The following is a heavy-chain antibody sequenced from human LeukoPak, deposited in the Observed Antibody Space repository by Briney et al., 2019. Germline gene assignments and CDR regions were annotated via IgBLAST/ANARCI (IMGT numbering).Heavy chain of an antibody. CDR2: MSYDGGNT. J-gene: IGHJ4*02. Sequence: AGGSLRLSCAASGFTFSSYAVHWVRQAPGKGLEWVAGMSYDGGNTHYAVSVKGRFIVSRDNSKNTFYLQMNSLRAEDTALYSCAREDYGDYYFDYWGQGTLVTVSS. D-gene: IGHD4-17*01. V-gene: IGHV3-30-3*01. CDR1: GFTFSSYA. CDR3: AREDYGDYYFDY.